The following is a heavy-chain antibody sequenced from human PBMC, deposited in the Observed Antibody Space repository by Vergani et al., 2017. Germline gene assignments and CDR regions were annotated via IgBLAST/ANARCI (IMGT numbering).Heavy chain of an antibody. CDR2: IYYSGRT. Sequence: QVQLQESGPGLVKPLQTLSLTCTVSGGSISSGGYYWSWIRQHPGKGLEWIGYIYYSGRTYYNPSLKSRVTISVDTSKNQFSLKLSSVTAADTAVYYCAREGYGDYSVDYWGQGTLVTVSS. CDR3: AREGYGDYSVDY. D-gene: IGHD4-17*01. V-gene: IGHV4-31*03. CDR1: GGSISSGGYY. J-gene: IGHJ4*02.